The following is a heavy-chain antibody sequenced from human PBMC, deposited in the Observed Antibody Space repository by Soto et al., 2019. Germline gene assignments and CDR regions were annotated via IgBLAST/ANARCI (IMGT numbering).Heavy chain of an antibody. CDR1: GYTFTGYY. D-gene: IGHD2-15*01. J-gene: IGHJ6*02. Sequence: ASAKVSCKASGYTFTGYYMHWVRQAPGQGLEWMGWINPNSGGTNYAQKFQGWVTMTRDTSISTAYMELSRLRSDDTAVYYCARGESGMVAATAGMDVWGQGTTVTVSS. CDR3: ARGESGMVAATAGMDV. CDR2: INPNSGGT. V-gene: IGHV1-2*04.